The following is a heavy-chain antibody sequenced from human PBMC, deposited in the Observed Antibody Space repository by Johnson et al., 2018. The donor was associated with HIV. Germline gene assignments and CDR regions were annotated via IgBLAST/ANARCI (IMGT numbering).Heavy chain of an antibody. J-gene: IGHJ3*02. CDR1: GFSFSNAW. V-gene: IGHV3-15*01. D-gene: IGHD5/OR15-5a*01. Sequence: MLLVESGGGLVQPGGSLRLSCAVSGFSFSNAWMSWVRQAPGKGLEWVGHIKSKTDGGTTDYAAPVKGRFTISRDDSKNTLYLQMNSLRAGDTAVYYCARGVLAFDIWGQGTMVTVSS. CDR3: ARGVLAFDI. CDR2: IKSKTDGGTT.